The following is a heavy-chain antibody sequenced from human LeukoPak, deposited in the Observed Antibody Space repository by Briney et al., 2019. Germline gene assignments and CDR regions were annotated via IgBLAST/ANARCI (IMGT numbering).Heavy chain of an antibody. CDR3: AKDLEGSGWFYFDW. CDR1: GFTFSSYW. J-gene: IGHJ4*02. CDR2: IKQDGSEK. D-gene: IGHD6-19*01. Sequence: GGSLRLSCAASGFTFSSYWMSWVRQAPGKGLEWVANIKQDGSEKYYVDSVKGRFTISRDNAKNSLFLQMNSLTAEDTALYYGAKDLEGSGWFYFDWWGQGALAPV. V-gene: IGHV3-7*04.